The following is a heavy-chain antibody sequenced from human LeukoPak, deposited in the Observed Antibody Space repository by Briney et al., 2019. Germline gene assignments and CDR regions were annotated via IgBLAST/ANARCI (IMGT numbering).Heavy chain of an antibody. D-gene: IGHD3-3*01. CDR2: ISGSGGST. V-gene: IGHV3-23*01. J-gene: IGHJ4*02. CDR3: AKVAWSAWDIYCFDY. Sequence: GGSLRLSCAASGFTFSTYAMNWVRQAPGKGLEWVSGISGSGGSTYYADSVKGLFTISRDNSKNTLYLQMNSLRAEDTAVYYCAKVAWSAWDIYCFDYWGQGTLVTVSS. CDR1: GFTFSTYA.